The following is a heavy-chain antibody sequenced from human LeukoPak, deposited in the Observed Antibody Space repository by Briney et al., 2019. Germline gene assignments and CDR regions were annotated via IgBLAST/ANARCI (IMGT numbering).Heavy chain of an antibody. D-gene: IGHD2-2*01. V-gene: IGHV4-39*07. CDR2: IYYSGST. CDR3: ARVVPAANYYYYMDV. J-gene: IGHJ6*03. CDR1: GGSISSSSYY. Sequence: SETLSLTCTVSGGSISSSSYYWGWIRQPPGKGLEGIGSIYYSGSTYYNPSLKSRVTISVDTSKNQFSLKLSSVTAADTAVYYCARVVPAANYYYYMDVWGKGTTVTISS.